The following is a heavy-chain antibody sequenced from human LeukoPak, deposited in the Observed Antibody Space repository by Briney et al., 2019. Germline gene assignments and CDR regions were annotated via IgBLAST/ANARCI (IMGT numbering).Heavy chain of an antibody. CDR1: GFTFSSDV. J-gene: IGHJ4*02. CDR3: AKVRAPRQYSFDY. CDR2: ISGSGGRT. V-gene: IGHV3-23*01. Sequence: GGSLRLSCAASGFTFSSDVMSWVRQAPGRGLEWVSAISGSGGRTYYADSVKGRFTISRDNSKNTLYLQLNSLRAEDTAVYYCAKVRAPRQYSFDYWGQGTLVTVSS. D-gene: IGHD1-26*01.